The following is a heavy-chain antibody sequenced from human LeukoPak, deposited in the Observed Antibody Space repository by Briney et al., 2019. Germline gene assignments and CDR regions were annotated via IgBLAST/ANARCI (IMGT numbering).Heavy chain of an antibody. CDR2: MNAKSGGT. J-gene: IGHJ5*02. V-gene: IGHV1-2*02. CDR3: ARGSGINCVKEGLRLGA. Sequence: ASVKVSCKASGYTFTVYYMQWVRRAPGQALECMGWMNAKSGGTNYLQHFPGRVTMTRDTSLTTTYMELSSLSPDDTAVYYCARGSGINCVKEGLRLGAWGQGTLVTVSS. D-gene: IGHD5-12*01. CDR1: GYTFTVYY.